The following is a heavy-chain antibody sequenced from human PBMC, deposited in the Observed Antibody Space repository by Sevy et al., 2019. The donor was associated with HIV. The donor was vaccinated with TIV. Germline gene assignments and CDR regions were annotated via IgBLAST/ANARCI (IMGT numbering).Heavy chain of an antibody. CDR3: AREWGFAMANAFDI. J-gene: IGHJ3*02. CDR2: FNPNSGDT. V-gene: IGHV1-2*06. CDR1: GYTFIDYY. D-gene: IGHD2-2*01. Sequence: ASVKVSCKASGYTFIDYYLIWVRQAPGQGLEWMGRFNPNSGDTNYAQKFQGRVTMTREASINSAYMELSRLTSDDTAVHYCAREWGFAMANAFDIWGQGTMVTVSS.